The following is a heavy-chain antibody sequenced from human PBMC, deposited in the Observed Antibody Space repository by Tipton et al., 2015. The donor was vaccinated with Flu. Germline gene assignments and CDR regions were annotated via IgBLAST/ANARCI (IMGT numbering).Heavy chain of an antibody. J-gene: IGHJ4*02. D-gene: IGHD2-21*01. CDR1: GFTFTNYA. Sequence: SLRLSCAASGFTFTNYAMTWVRQAPGKGLEWVSAVSGSGGSIYYADSVKGRFTISRDNSKNTLYLQMNSLRDDDTAVYYCAKDHSWGAFCGGDCYLPYWGQGILVTVSS. CDR2: VSGSGGSI. V-gene: IGHV3-23*01. CDR3: AKDHSWGAFCGGDCYLPY.